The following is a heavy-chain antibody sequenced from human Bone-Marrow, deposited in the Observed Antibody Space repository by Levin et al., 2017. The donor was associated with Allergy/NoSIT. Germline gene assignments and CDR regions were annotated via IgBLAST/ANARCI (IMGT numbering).Heavy chain of an antibody. CDR3: ARDSDYYDSTRPFDAFDI. D-gene: IGHD3-22*01. V-gene: IGHV3-48*01. CDR1: GFTFSSYS. CDR2: ISSSSSTI. J-gene: IGHJ3*02. Sequence: GGSLRLSCAASGFTFSSYSMNWVRQAPGKGLEWVSYISSSSSTIYYADSVKGRFTISRDNAKNSLYLQMNSLRAEDTAVYYCARDSDYYDSTRPFDAFDIWGQGTMVTVSS.